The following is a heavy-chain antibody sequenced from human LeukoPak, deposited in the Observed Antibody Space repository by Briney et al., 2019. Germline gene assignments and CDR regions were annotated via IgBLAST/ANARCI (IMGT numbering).Heavy chain of an antibody. V-gene: IGHV3-33*01. CDR3: ARDLVSSSSSRDYYYAVDV. CDR2: TWYHGNNK. Sequence: GGSLRLSCEASGFTFSGYGMHWVRQAPGKGLEWVSGTWYHGNNKYYADSVKGRFTISRDNSKNTLYLQMNSLRAEGTAVYYCARDLVSSSSSRDYYYAVDVWGQGTTVTVSS. CDR1: GFTFSGYG. J-gene: IGHJ6*02. D-gene: IGHD6-6*01.